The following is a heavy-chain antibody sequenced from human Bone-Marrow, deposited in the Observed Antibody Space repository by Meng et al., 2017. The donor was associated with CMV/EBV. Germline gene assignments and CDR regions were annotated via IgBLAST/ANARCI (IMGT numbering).Heavy chain of an antibody. CDR3: ARDRLSPFYDSGSGAHSTTHGVAV. D-gene: IGHD3-3*01. J-gene: IGHJ6*02. CDR2: ISSDGSST. Sequence: GESLKISCAASGFTLRSYWMHWVRQIPGKGLVWVSRISSDGSSTTYADSVKGRFTISRDNTKNTVHLQMNSLRVEDTAIYYCARDRLSPFYDSGSGAHSTTHGVAVWGQGNTVNVSS. CDR1: GFTLRSYW. V-gene: IGHV3-74*01.